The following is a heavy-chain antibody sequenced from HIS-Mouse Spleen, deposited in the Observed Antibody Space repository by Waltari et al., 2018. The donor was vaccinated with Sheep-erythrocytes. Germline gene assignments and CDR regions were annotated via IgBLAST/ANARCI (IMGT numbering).Heavy chain of an antibody. CDR3: AKVRTVNYWYFDL. J-gene: IGHJ2*01. D-gene: IGHD1-1*01. CDR1: GFPFRTYA. Sequence: QVQLVESGGGVFKPGRSLRLTWAASGFPFRTYAIPWVRQAPGKGLEWVAVISYDGSNKYYADSVKGRFTISRDNSKNTLYLQMNSLRAEDTAVYYCAKVRTVNYWYFDLWGRGTLVTVSS. CDR2: ISYDGSNK. V-gene: IGHV3-30*18.